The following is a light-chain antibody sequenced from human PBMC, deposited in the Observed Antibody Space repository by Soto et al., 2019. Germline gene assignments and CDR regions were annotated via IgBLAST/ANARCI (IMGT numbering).Light chain of an antibody. CDR2: DVS. Sequence: QSALTQPRSVSGSPGQSVTISCTGTSSDVGYYNYVSWFQQYPGKAPKLIIYDVSGRPSGVPDRFSGSKSGNTASLTISGLQAEDEANYYCCSYVGFFIFVFGTGTKLTVL. V-gene: IGLV2-11*01. J-gene: IGLJ1*01. CDR3: CSYVGFFIFV. CDR1: SSDVGYYNY.